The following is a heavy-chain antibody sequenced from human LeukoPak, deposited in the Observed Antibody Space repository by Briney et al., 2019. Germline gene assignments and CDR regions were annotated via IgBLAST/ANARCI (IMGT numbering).Heavy chain of an antibody. CDR1: GYTFTGYY. V-gene: IGHV1-2*02. CDR3: ARAAYSSSSYYYYYMDV. Sequence: ASVKVSCKASGYTFTGYYMHWVRQAPGQGLEWMGWINPNSGGTNYAQKFQGRVTMTRDTSISTAYMELSRLRSDDTAVYYCARAAYSSSSYYYYYMDVWGKGTTVTVSS. D-gene: IGHD6-6*01. CDR2: INPNSGGT. J-gene: IGHJ6*03.